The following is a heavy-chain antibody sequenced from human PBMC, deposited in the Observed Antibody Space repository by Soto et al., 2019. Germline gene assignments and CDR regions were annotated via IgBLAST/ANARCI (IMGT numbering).Heavy chain of an antibody. CDR3: ARGRRWLQLPFDY. Sequence: QVQLQQWGAGLLKPSETLSLTCAVYGGSFSGYYWSWIRQTPGKGLEWIGEINHSGSTNYNPSLKSRVTISVDTSKNQFSLKLSSVTAADTAVYYCARGRRWLQLPFDYWGQGTLVTVSS. CDR2: INHSGST. D-gene: IGHD5-12*01. CDR1: GGSFSGYY. V-gene: IGHV4-34*01. J-gene: IGHJ4*02.